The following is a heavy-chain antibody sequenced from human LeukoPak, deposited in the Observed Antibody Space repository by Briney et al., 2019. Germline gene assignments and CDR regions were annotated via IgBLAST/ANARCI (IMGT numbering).Heavy chain of an antibody. Sequence: ASVKVSCKASGYTFTSHGISWVRQAPGQGLEWMGWISAYNSNTNYAQKLQGRVTMTTDTSTSTAYMELRSLRSDDTAVYYCARVKRYGSGTTGGDYWGQGTLVTVSS. CDR2: ISAYNSNT. D-gene: IGHD3-10*01. CDR3: ARVKRYGSGTTGGDY. V-gene: IGHV1-18*04. CDR1: GYTFTSHG. J-gene: IGHJ4*02.